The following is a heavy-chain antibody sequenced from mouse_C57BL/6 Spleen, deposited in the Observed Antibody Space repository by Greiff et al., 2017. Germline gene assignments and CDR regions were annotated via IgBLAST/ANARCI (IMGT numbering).Heavy chain of an antibody. D-gene: IGHD1-1*01. CDR2: SRNKANDYTT. CDR1: GFTFSDFY. Sequence: DVHLVESGGGLVQSGRSLRLSCATSGFTFSDFYMEWVRQAPGKGLEWIAASRNKANDYTTEYSASVKGRFIVSRDTSQSILYLQMNALRAEDTAIYYCARGHYYGSSYYFDYWGQGTTLTVSS. V-gene: IGHV7-1*01. CDR3: ARGHYYGSSYYFDY. J-gene: IGHJ2*01.